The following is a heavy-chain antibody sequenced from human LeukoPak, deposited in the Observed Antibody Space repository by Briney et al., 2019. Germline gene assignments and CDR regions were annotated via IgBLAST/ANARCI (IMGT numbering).Heavy chain of an antibody. CDR1: GYTFTGYY. CDR3: ARVRGDRDYYYMDV. Sequence: ASVKVPCKASGYTFTGYYMDWVRQAPGQGLEWMGRINPNSGGTNYAQKFQGRVTMTRDTSISTAYMELSRLRSDDTAVYHSARVRGDRDYYYMDVWGKGTTVTVSS. D-gene: IGHD3-10*01. CDR2: INPNSGGT. J-gene: IGHJ6*03. V-gene: IGHV1-2*06.